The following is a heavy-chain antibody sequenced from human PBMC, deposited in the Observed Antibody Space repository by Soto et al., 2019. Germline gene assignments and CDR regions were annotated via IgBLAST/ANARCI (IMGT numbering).Heavy chain of an antibody. CDR2: IIPIFGTA. J-gene: IGHJ4*02. D-gene: IGHD6-19*01. CDR1: GGTFSSYA. Sequence: QVQLVQSGAEVKKPGSSVKVSCKASGGTFSSYAISWVRQAPGQGLEWMGGIIPIFGTANYAQKFQGRVTITADESTSTAYLELSILRAEDTAVYYCARDDSGYSSGWYVYWGQRTLVTVST. CDR3: ARDDSGYSSGWYVY. V-gene: IGHV1-69*01.